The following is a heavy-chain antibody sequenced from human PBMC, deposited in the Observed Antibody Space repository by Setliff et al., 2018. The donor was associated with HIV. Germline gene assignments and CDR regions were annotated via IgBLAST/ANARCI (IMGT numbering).Heavy chain of an antibody. CDR3: ASVRGDYGVDF. V-gene: IGHV4-61*09. J-gene: IGHJ4*02. Sequence: SETLSLTCTVSGGSIGSGSHYWSWIRQPAGKGLEWIGHIYTTGSTNYNPSLKSRVTISVDTSKNQFSLKLSSVTAADTAVYYCASVRGDYGVDFWGQGKLVTVSS. CDR1: GGSIGSGSHY. D-gene: IGHD4-17*01. CDR2: IYTTGST.